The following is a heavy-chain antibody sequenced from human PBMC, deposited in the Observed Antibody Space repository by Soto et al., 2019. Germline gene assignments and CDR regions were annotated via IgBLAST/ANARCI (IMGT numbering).Heavy chain of an antibody. CDR1: GFTFSSYS. J-gene: IGHJ4*02. Sequence: PGGSLRLSCAASGFTFSSYSMNWVRQAPGKGLEWVSSISSSSSYIYYADSVKGRFTISRDNAKNSLYLQMNSLRAEDTAVYYCARGRYYYDSSGYYGNWGQGTLVTVSS. CDR2: ISSSSSYI. V-gene: IGHV3-21*01. D-gene: IGHD3-22*01. CDR3: ARGRYYYDSSGYYGN.